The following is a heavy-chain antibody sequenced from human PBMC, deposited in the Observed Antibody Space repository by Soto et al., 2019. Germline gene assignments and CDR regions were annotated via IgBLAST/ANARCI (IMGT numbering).Heavy chain of an antibody. CDR1: GGIFSSYA. Sequence: QVQLVQSGAEVKKPGSSVKVSCKASGGIFSSYAISWVRQAPGQGLEWMGGIIPIFGTATYAQKFQGRVTITADESTSTAYMELSSLRSEDTAVYYCARDTLVGSSWYYQFDYWGQGTLVTVSS. D-gene: IGHD6-13*01. V-gene: IGHV1-69*01. CDR2: IIPIFGTA. J-gene: IGHJ4*02. CDR3: ARDTLVGSSWYYQFDY.